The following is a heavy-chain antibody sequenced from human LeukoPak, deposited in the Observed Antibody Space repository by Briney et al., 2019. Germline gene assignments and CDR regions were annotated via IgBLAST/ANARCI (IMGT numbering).Heavy chain of an antibody. CDR3: ARGRVSSSTWYSTYYYFFYMDF. CDR2: VDHTGST. CDR1: DDSITMYY. Sequence: SETLSLTCTVSDDSITMYYWTWIRQPPGKGLEWIGYVDHTGSTKFNPSLNGRVSISRDTSNNFFSLRLRSVTAADTAVHFCARGRVSSSTWYSTYYYFFYMDFWGKGTMVTVSS. D-gene: IGHD4-11*01. V-gene: IGHV4-59*01. J-gene: IGHJ6*03.